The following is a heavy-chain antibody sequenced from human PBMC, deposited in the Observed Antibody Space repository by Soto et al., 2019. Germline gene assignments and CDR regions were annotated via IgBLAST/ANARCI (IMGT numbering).Heavy chain of an antibody. J-gene: IGHJ4*02. D-gene: IGHD3-16*01. V-gene: IGHV1-2*04. CDR3: ERLTYGGHGVYFDY. CDR2: INPNSGGT. CDR1: GYTFTGYY. Sequence: QVKLVQSGAEVKKPGASVKVSCKASGYTFTGYYMHWVRQAPGQGLEWMGWINPNSGGTNYAQKFQGWVTMTRDTSISTAYMELSRLRSDDTAVYYCERLTYGGHGVYFDYWGQGTLVTVSS.